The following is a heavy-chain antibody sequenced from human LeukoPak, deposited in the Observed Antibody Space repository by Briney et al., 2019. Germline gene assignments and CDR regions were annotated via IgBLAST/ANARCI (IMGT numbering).Heavy chain of an antibody. CDR2: INHSGYT. D-gene: IGHD1-20*01. CDR3: ARDRPGITGTTQGRSVGFDP. Sequence: PSETLSLTCAVYNGSLGGDYWSWIRQPPGKGLEWIGEINHSGYTNYNPSLESRVTISVDTSKNQFSLKLSSVTAADTAVYYCARDRPGITGTTQGRSVGFDPWGQGTLVTVSS. J-gene: IGHJ5*02. CDR1: NGSLGGDY. V-gene: IGHV4-34*01.